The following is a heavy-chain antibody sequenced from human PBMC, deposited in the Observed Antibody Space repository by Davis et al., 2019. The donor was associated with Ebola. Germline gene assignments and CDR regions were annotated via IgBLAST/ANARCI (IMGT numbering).Heavy chain of an antibody. CDR3: AGQGAMAGTPFDY. CDR2: IYPGDSVT. Sequence: GESLNISCKGSGYTFNNYWLGWVRQMPGKGLEWMGIIYPGDSVTRYSPSFQGQVTISADKSITAAYLQWRRLKASDTAMYYCAGQGAMAGTPFDYWGQGTLVTVSS. D-gene: IGHD1-7*01. CDR1: GYTFNNYW. V-gene: IGHV5-51*01. J-gene: IGHJ4*02.